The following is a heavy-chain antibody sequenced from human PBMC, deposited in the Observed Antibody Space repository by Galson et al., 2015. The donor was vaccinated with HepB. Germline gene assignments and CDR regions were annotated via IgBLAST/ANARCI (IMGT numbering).Heavy chain of an antibody. Sequence: SVKVSCKASGYTFTGYHIHWVRQAPGQELEWMGRISPNSGRTNYAQKFQGRVTMTRDTSISTVYMEMSTLRSDDTVVYYCVRGGLWDAFDIWGQGTKVTVSS. D-gene: IGHD3-10*01. CDR3: VRGGLWDAFDI. V-gene: IGHV1-2*05. CDR1: GYTFTGYH. CDR2: ISPNSGRT. J-gene: IGHJ3*02.